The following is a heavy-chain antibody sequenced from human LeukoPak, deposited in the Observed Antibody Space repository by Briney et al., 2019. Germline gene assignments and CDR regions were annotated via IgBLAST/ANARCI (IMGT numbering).Heavy chain of an antibody. Sequence: PSETLSLTCTVSGGSISSSSYYWGWIRQPPGKGLEWIGSIYYSGSTYYNPSLKSRVTISVDTSKNQFSLKLSSVTAADTAVYYCARDFVDHSGGWPSMRSIFDYWGQGTLVTVSS. CDR3: ARDFVDHSGGWPSMRSIFDY. V-gene: IGHV4-39*07. J-gene: IGHJ4*02. D-gene: IGHD6-19*01. CDR2: IYYSGST. CDR1: GGSISSSSYY.